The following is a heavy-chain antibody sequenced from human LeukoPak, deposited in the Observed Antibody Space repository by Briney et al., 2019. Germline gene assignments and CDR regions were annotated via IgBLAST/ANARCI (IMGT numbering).Heavy chain of an antibody. D-gene: IGHD5-24*01. J-gene: IGHJ4*02. CDR2: IDPTDSYT. CDR3: ARHWADGQIQY. Sequence: GASLKISCKTSGSPFTSYWISWVRQMPGKGLEWMGRIDPTDSYTTYSPSLQGHVTISVDKSIDTAYLQWSSLKASDSAMYYCARHWADGQIQYWGQGTLVTVSS. CDR1: GSPFTSYW. V-gene: IGHV5-10-1*01.